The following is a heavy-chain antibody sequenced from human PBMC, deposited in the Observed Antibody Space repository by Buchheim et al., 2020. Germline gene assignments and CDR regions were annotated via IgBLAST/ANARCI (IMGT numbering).Heavy chain of an antibody. CDR2: INRSGST. V-gene: IGHV4-34*01. CDR3: AGVNTDYYCYYGMDV. CDR1: GGSFSAYY. J-gene: IGHJ6*02. Sequence: QVQLQQWGAGLLKPSETLSLTCAVYGGSFSAYYWSWIRQPPGKGLEWIGEINRSGSTNYNPSLKSRATISVDTSKNQFSLKLSSVTAADTAVYYCAGVNTDYYCYYGMDVWGQGTT.